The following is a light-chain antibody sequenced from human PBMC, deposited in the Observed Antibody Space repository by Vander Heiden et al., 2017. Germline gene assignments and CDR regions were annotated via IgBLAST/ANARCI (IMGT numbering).Light chain of an antibody. CDR1: QSVSSN. CDR2: GAS. CDR3: QQYNNWPYT. V-gene: IGKV3-15*01. J-gene: IGKJ2*01. Sequence: VMTQSPATLSVSPGERATLSCRASQSVSSNLAWYQQKPGQACSLLINGASTRATGLPARFSGSGSGTEFTLTISSLQSEDFAVYYCQQYNNWPYTFGQGTKLEIK.